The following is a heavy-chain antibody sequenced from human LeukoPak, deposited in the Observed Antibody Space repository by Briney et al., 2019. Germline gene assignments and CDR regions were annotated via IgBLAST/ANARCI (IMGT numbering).Heavy chain of an antibody. V-gene: IGHV3-23*01. CDR1: GFIFSDYA. CDR3: AKRGVVIRVVLVGFHKEAYYFDS. Sequence: PGGSLRLSCAASGFIFSDYALSWVRQAPGKGLEWVAGISGSGGSTNYADSVKGRFSISRDNPKNTLYLQMNSLRAEDTAVYFCAKRGVVIRVVLVGFHKEAYYFDSWGQGALVTVSS. J-gene: IGHJ4*02. CDR2: ISGSGGST. D-gene: IGHD3-10*01.